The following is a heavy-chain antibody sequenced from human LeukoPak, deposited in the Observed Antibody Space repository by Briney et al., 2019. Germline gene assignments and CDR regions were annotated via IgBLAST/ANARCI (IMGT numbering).Heavy chain of an antibody. D-gene: IGHD3-22*01. Sequence: ASVKVSCKASDTFPSYGISWVRQAPGQGLEWMGWISAYNGNTNYAQKLQGRVTMTTDTSTSTAYMELRSLRSEDTAVYYCATKTRITMIVVVITDDAFDIWGQGTMVTVSS. CDR1: DTFPSYG. CDR2: ISAYNGNT. J-gene: IGHJ3*02. V-gene: IGHV1-18*01. CDR3: ATKTRITMIVVVITDDAFDI.